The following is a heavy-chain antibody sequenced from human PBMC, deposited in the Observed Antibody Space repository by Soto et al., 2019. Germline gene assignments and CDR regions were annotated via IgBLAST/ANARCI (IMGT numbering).Heavy chain of an antibody. V-gene: IGHV4-39*01. J-gene: IGHJ6*02. CDR2: IYYSGST. CDR1: GGSISSSSYY. CDR3: ARLPYDIFTGYSYYYYYGMDV. D-gene: IGHD3-9*01. Sequence: KPSETLSLTCTVSGGSISSSSYYWGWIRQPPGKGLEWIGSIYYSGSTYYNPSLKSRVTISVDTSKNQFSLKLSSVTAADTAVYYCARLPYDIFTGYSYYYYYGMDVWGQGTTVTVSS.